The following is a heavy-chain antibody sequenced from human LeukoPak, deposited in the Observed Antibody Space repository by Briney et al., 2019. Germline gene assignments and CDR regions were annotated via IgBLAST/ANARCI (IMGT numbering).Heavy chain of an antibody. V-gene: IGHV1-69*06. CDR1: GGTFSSYA. D-gene: IGHD3-10*01. J-gene: IGHJ4*02. CDR3: ASSEAYYYGSGSYQYPPSFDY. CDR2: IIPIFGTA. Sequence: PVASVKVSCKASGGTFSSYAISWVRQAPGQGLEWMGRIIPIFGTANYAQKFQGRVTITADKSTSTAYMELSSLRSEDTAVYYCASSEAYYYGSGSYQYPPSFDYWGQGTLVTVSS.